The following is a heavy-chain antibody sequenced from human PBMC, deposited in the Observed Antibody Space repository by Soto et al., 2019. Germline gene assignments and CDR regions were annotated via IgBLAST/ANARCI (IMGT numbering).Heavy chain of an antibody. D-gene: IGHD3-10*01. Sequence: QVQLVQSGAEVKKPGSSVKVSCKASGGTFSSYTISWVRQAPGQGLEWMGRIIPILGIANYAQKFQGRVTITADKSTSTAYMELSSMRSEDTAVYYCARDVGTGDAVDILGQGTMVTVSS. CDR3: ARDVGTGDAVDI. J-gene: IGHJ3*02. CDR2: IIPILGIA. CDR1: GGTFSSYT. V-gene: IGHV1-69*08.